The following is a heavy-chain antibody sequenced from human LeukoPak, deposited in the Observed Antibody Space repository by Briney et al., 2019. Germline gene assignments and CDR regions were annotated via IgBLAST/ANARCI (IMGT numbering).Heavy chain of an antibody. V-gene: IGHV3-48*03. CDR2: ISSSGSTI. D-gene: IGHD4-23*01. CDR1: GFTFSSYA. J-gene: IGHJ4*02. CDR3: ARDYGGSSPFDY. Sequence: GGSLRLSCAASGFTFSSYAMSWVRQAPGKGLEWVSYISSSGSTIYYADSVKGRFTISRGNAKNSLYLQMNSLRAEDTAVYYCARDYGGSSPFDYWGQGTLVTVSS.